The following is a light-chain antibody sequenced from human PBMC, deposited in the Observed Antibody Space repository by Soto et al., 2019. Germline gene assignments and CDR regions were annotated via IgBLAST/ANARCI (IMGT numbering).Light chain of an antibody. V-gene: IGKV3-15*01. J-gene: IGKJ4*01. Sequence: EIVMTQSPATLSVSPGERATLSCRASQSVSSNLAWYQQKPGQAPMLLIYGASTRATGIPARFSGSGSGTEFTLTNSSLQSEDFAVYYCQQYNNWPPLTFGGGTKVEIK. CDR3: QQYNNWPPLT. CDR2: GAS. CDR1: QSVSSN.